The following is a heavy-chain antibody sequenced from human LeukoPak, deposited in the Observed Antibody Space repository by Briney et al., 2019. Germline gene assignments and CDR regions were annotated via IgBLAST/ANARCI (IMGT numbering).Heavy chain of an antibody. J-gene: IGHJ5*02. CDR3: ARGEVALNWFDP. Sequence: SESLSLTCTVSGGSISSYYWTWIRQPPGKGLEWIAYIYYSGSTNYNPSLKSRVTISVDKSKNQFSLKLRSVTAADTAVYYCARGEVALNWFDPWGQGTLVTVSS. D-gene: IGHD2-15*01. CDR2: IYYSGST. CDR1: GGSISSYY. V-gene: IGHV4-59*01.